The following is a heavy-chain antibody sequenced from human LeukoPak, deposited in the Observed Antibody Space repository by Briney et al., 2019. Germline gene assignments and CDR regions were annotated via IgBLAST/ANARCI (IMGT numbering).Heavy chain of an antibody. Sequence: GRSLRLSCAAPGFTLTTYAMTWVRQAPGKGLEWVSGITASGPTTYYADSVKGRFTFSRDNSKNTLYLQMNSLRAEDTAVYYCAKDADDYVSYFDYWGQGTLVTVSS. V-gene: IGHV3-23*01. J-gene: IGHJ4*02. D-gene: IGHD4-17*01. CDR3: AKDADDYVSYFDY. CDR1: GFTLTTYA. CDR2: ITASGPTT.